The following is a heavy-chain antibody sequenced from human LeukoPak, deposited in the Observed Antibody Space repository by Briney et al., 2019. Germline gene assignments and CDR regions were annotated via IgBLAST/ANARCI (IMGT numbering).Heavy chain of an antibody. CDR1: GFTFSSYG. J-gene: IGHJ6*03. Sequence: GGSLRLSCAASGFTFSSYGMNRVRQAPGKGLEWVSYISNTGNDIYYARSVKGRFTVSRDDVKNSLHLQMSSLRAEDTAFYYCAREFTAGDYYYYMDVWGKGTTVTVSS. CDR3: AREFTAGDYYYYMDV. V-gene: IGHV3-48*03. CDR2: ISNTGNDI. D-gene: IGHD3-10*01.